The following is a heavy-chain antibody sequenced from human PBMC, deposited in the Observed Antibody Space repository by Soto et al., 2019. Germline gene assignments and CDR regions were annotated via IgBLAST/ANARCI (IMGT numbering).Heavy chain of an antibody. Sequence: QITLKESGPTLVKPTQTLSLTCTFSGFSLSASGVGVGWIRQPPGKALEWLALIYWDDDKRYRPSQKSRLTITTDTSKTQVVLTLHNMDPVDIATYYCARSWGEYISSRFYFDFWGQGTLVTVSS. D-gene: IGHD6-6*01. CDR2: IYWDDDK. J-gene: IGHJ4*02. V-gene: IGHV2-5*02. CDR3: ARSWGEYISSRFYFDF. CDR1: GFSLSASGVG.